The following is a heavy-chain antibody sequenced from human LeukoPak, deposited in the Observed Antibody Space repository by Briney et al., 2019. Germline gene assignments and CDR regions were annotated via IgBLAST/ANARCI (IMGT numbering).Heavy chain of an antibody. CDR1: GGSISSSTYY. CDR3: ASSPGGYCSSASCYTGGYFDY. J-gene: IGHJ4*02. D-gene: IGHD2-2*02. V-gene: IGHV4-39*01. CDR2: IYYSGST. Sequence: PSETLSLTCTVSGGSISSSTYYWVWIRQPPGKGLGWIGSIYYSGSTYYNPSLKSRVTISVDTSKSQFSLNLSSVTATDRAVYYCASSPGGYCSSASCYTGGYFDYWGQGSLVTVSS.